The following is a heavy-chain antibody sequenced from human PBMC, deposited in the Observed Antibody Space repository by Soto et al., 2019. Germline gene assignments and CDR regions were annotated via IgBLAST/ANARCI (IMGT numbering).Heavy chain of an antibody. CDR2: ISADDGYT. CDR3: ARDVFY. V-gene: IGHV1-18*01. CDR1: GYTFSSHG. Sequence: QVQLVQSGAEMKKPGASVKVSCKASGYTFSSHGINWVRQAPGQRLEWVGWISADDGYTNYAQNLQDRVIMTTDTSTRTGYMELTRLRSDDTDVYYCARDVFYWGQGTLVTVSS. J-gene: IGHJ4*02.